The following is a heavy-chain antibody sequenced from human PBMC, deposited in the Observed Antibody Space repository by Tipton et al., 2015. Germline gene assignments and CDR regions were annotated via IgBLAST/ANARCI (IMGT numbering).Heavy chain of an antibody. V-gene: IGHV3-11*01. CDR1: GFDFSDHF. CDR2: INHSGGST. J-gene: IGHJ4*02. D-gene: IGHD3-22*01. CDR3: ASSFYYDAGH. Sequence: SLRLSCAGSGFDFSDHFMSWIRQAPGKGLEWLSYINHSGGSTYYADSVKGRFTISRDNAKNSVFLQMNSLRDDDTAVYYCASSFYYDAGHWGQGTRVTVSS.